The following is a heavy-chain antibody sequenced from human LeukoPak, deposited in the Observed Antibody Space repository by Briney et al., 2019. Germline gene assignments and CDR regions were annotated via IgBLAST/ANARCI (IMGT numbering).Heavy chain of an antibody. CDR3: ARSRYYYDSSGQFDP. Sequence: SETLSLTCTVSGGSISSYYWSLIRQPPGKGLEWIGYIYYSGSTNYNPSLKSRVTISVDTSKNQFSLKLSSVTAADTAVYYCARSRYYYDSSGQFDPWGQGTLVTVSS. V-gene: IGHV4-59*01. J-gene: IGHJ5*02. CDR1: GGSISSYY. CDR2: IYYSGST. D-gene: IGHD3-22*01.